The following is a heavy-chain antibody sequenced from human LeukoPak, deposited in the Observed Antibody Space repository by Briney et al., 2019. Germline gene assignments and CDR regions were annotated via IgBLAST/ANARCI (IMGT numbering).Heavy chain of an antibody. J-gene: IGHJ4*02. V-gene: IGHV4-34*01. D-gene: IGHD6-13*01. CDR3: ASIAGDSSSWYRAYYFDY. Sequence: GSLRLSCAASGFTFSSYAMSWIRQPPGKGLEWIGEINHSGSTNYNPSLKSRVTISVDTPKNQFSLKLSSVTAADTAVYYCASIAGDSSSWYRAYYFDYWGQGTLVTVSS. CDR2: INHSGST. CDR1: GFTFSSYA.